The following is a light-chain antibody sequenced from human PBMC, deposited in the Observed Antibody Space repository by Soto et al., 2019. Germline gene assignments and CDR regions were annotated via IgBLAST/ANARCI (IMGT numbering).Light chain of an antibody. Sequence: IVWTHSPCTLSLSPVYRATLSFRAIQRVSSRYLAWYQQKPGQAPSLLIFGASNRATGIPDRFSGSGSGTDFNFTISSLEPEDFAVYYCQQRTNWPPSITFGQGTRLEIK. J-gene: IGKJ5*01. CDR3: QQRTNWPPSIT. V-gene: IGKV3-11*01. CDR1: QRVSSRY. CDR2: GAS.